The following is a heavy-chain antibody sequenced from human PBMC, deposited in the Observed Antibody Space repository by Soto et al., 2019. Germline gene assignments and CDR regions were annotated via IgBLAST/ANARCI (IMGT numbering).Heavy chain of an antibody. CDR1: GFTFSDYG. V-gene: IGHV1-18*01. D-gene: IGHD6-19*01. CDR3: VRDQQWLLPVPLNFDY. CDR2: ISAFNGET. J-gene: IGHJ4*02. Sequence: QIQLVQSGAEVKKPGASVKVSCKASGFTFSDYGFSWVRQAPGRGLEWMGWISAFNGETNYTQKSEGRVAMTTDAATTTAYMQLRSRTVDDTAVYYCVRDQQWLLPVPLNFDYWGQGTVGTVSS.